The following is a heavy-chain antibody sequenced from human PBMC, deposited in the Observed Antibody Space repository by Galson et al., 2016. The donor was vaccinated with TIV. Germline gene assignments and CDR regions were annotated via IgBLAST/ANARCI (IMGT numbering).Heavy chain of an antibody. CDR3: AKETSSGFSGYGYLDY. CDR1: RFTFSSYA. J-gene: IGHJ4*02. D-gene: IGHD5-12*01. Sequence: SLRLSCAASRFTFSSYAMSWVRQAPGKGLEWVSAISLSGGRTYYADSVKGRFTFSRDNSKNTLYLQMDRLRAEDTAVYYCAKETSSGFSGYGYLDYWGQGSLVTVSS. CDR2: ISLSGGRT. V-gene: IGHV3-23*01.